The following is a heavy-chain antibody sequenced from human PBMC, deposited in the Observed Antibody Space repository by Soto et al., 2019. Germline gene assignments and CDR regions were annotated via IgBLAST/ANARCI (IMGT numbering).Heavy chain of an antibody. CDR2: IYYSGST. CDR3: ARDILTGYYYYGMDV. CDR1: GGSISSYY. Sequence: SETLSLTCTVSGGSISSYYWSWIRQPPGKGLEWIGYIYYSGSTNYNPSPKSRVTISVDTSKNQFSLKLSSVTAADTAVYYCARDILTGYYYYGMDVWGQGTTVTVSS. V-gene: IGHV4-59*01. J-gene: IGHJ6*02. D-gene: IGHD3-9*01.